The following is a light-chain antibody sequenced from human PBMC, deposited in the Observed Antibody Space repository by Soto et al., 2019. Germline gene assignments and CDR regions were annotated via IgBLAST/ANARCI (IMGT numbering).Light chain of an antibody. CDR1: SSDVGGYNY. Sequence: QSALTQPASVSGSPGQSITISCTGTSSDVGGYNYVAWYQHHPGKAPKVMIYDVSNRPSGVSNRFSGSKSGNTASLTISGLQAEDEADYYCSSYTSTSPLVIFGGGTKLTVL. CDR3: SSYTSTSPLVI. J-gene: IGLJ2*01. CDR2: DVS. V-gene: IGLV2-14*03.